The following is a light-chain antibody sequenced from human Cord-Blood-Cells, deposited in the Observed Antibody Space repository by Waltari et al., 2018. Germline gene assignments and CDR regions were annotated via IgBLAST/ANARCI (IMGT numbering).Light chain of an antibody. CDR1: KSISSY. V-gene: IGKV1-39*01. CDR3: QHSYSTPT. Sequence: DIQITQSPSSSSASVGDRVPITCRASKSISSYLNWYQQKPGKAPKLLIYAASSLQCGVPSRFSGSGSGTDFTLTIRSLQPEDFATYYCQHSYSTPTFGGGTKVEIK. CDR2: AAS. J-gene: IGKJ4*01.